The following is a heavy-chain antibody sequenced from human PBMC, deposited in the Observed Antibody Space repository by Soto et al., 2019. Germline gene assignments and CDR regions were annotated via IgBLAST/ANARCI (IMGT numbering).Heavy chain of an antibody. CDR1: GFTFSSYG. CDR3: AKEGHSSGSGNYLCWFDP. D-gene: IGHD3-10*01. CDR2: ISNDGSGT. V-gene: IGHV3-30*18. J-gene: IGHJ5*02. Sequence: QVHLVESGGGVAQPGTSLRLSCVASGFTFSSYGMHWVRQAPGKGLEWVAVISNDGSGTNYADSVKGRFTISRDNSKNTVYLQMNNLGAEDSALYHCAKEGHSSGSGNYLCWFDPWGQGTLVTVSP.